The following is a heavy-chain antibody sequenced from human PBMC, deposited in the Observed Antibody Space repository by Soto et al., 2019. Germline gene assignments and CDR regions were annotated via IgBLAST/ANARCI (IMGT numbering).Heavy chain of an antibody. V-gene: IGHV3-21*01. J-gene: IGHJ6*02. D-gene: IGHD6-19*01. CDR2: ISSSSSYI. CDR1: GFTFSSYS. CDR3: ARERFSSGWSGGMDV. Sequence: GGSLRLSCAASGFTFSSYSMNWVRQAPGKGLEWVSSISSSSSYIYYADSVKGRFTISRDNAKNSLYLQMNSLRAEDTAVYYCARERFSSGWSGGMDVWGQGTTVTVSS.